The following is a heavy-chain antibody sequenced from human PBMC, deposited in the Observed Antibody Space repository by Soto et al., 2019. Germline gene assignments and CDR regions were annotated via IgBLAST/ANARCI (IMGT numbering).Heavy chain of an antibody. CDR3: ARQVTGLMGYAYDI. CDR1: CGYSVKYY. Sequence: PSQTLSLTWTVSCGYSVKYYWSWIIQTPGKGLEWIGYLYNTGSTIYNPSLNSRVTLSVDTSKNQFSLKLNSVAAADTAIYYYARQVTGLMGYAYDIWGQGTMVTVSS. CDR2: LYNTGST. D-gene: IGHD2-8*02. J-gene: IGHJ3*02. V-gene: IGHV4-59*08.